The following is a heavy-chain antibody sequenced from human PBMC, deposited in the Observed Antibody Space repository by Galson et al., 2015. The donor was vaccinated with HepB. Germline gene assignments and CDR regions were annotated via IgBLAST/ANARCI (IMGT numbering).Heavy chain of an antibody. V-gene: IGHV3-30-3*01. CDR1: GFTFSSYA. D-gene: IGHD2-8*01. J-gene: IGHJ6*03. Sequence: SLRLSCAASGFTFSSYAMHWVRQAPGKGLEWVAVISYDGSNKYYADSVKGRFTISRDNSKNTLYLQMNSLRAEDTAVYYCAREGSMDRYYYYYMDVWGKGTTVTVSS. CDR3: AREGSMDRYYYYYMDV. CDR2: ISYDGSNK.